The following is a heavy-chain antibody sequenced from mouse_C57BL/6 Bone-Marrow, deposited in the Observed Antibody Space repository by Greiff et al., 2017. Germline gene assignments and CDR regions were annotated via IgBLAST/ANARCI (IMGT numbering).Heavy chain of an antibody. J-gene: IGHJ4*01. CDR3: TTPIYYAMDY. CDR1: GFNIKDDY. Sequence: VQLQQSGAELVRPGASVKLSCTASGFNIKDDYMHWVKQRPEQGLEWIGWIDPENGDPEYASKFQGKATITADTASNTAYLQLSSLTSEDTAVYYCTTPIYYAMDYWGQGTSVTVSS. V-gene: IGHV14-4*01. CDR2: IDPENGDP.